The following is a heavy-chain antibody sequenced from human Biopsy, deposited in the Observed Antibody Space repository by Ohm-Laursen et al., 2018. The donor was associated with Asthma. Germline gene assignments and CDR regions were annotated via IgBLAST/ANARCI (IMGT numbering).Heavy chain of an antibody. D-gene: IGHD6-25*01. CDR1: GFTFSDYD. J-gene: IGHJ6*02. CDR3: ARVFESSEWGPFYHFGLDV. CDR2: VSLNGENT. V-gene: IGHV3-48*03. Sequence: SLRLSCAASGFTFSDYDMHWVRQAPGQGLEWVSSVSLNGENTYYTDSVKGRFTISRDNAQKSLFLQMGSLRAEDTAIYYCARVFESSEWGPFYHFGLDVWGQGTTVAVSS.